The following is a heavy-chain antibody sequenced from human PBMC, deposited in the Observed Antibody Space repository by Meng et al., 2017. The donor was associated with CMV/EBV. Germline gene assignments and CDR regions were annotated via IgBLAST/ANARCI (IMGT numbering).Heavy chain of an antibody. CDR3: TTDAAESFDY. Sequence: GESLKISCAASGFTFSNAWMSWVRQAPGKGLEWVGRIKSKTDGGTTDYAAPVKGRFTISRDDSKNTLYLQMNSLKTEDTAVYYCTTDAAESFDYWSQGTLVTVSS. CDR2: IKSKTDGGTT. CDR1: GFTFSNAW. V-gene: IGHV3-15*01. J-gene: IGHJ4*02. D-gene: IGHD6-25*01.